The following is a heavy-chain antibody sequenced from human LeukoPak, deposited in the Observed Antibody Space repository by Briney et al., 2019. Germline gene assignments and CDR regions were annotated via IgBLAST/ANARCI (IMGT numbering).Heavy chain of an antibody. CDR3: ARGYSSSWHEFDY. D-gene: IGHD6-13*01. Sequence: GGSLRLSCAACGFTFSDHYMEWVRQAPGKGLEWVGRSRNKANTYATEYAASVKGRFTISRDDSKKSMYLQMNSLKSEDTAVYYCARGYSSSWHEFDYWGQGTLVTVSS. V-gene: IGHV3-72*01. J-gene: IGHJ4*02. CDR2: SRNKANTYAT. CDR1: GFTFSDHY.